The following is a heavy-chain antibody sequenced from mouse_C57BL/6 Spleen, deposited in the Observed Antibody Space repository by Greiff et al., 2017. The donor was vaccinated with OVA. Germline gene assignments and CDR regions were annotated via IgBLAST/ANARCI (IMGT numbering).Heavy chain of an antibody. J-gene: IGHJ3*01. Sequence: QVQLKQSGPELVKPGASVKLSCKASGYTFTGYDINWVKQRPGQGLEWIGWIYPRAGSTKYNEKFKGKATLTVDTSSSTAYMELHSLTSEDSAVYFCARGSSYAGFAYWGQGTLVTVSA. CDR3: ARGSSYAGFAY. CDR1: GYTFTGYD. V-gene: IGHV1-85*01. CDR2: IYPRAGST. D-gene: IGHD1-1*01.